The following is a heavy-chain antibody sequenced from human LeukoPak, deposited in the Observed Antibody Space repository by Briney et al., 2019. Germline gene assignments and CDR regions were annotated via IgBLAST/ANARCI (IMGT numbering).Heavy chain of an antibody. V-gene: IGHV3-30-3*01. CDR1: GFTFSSYA. J-gene: IGHJ4*02. CDR2: ISYDGSNK. D-gene: IGHD3-9*01. CDR3: ARGRYFDWLDDY. Sequence: GGSLRLSCAASGFTFSSYAMHWVRQAPGKGLEWVAVISYDGSNKYYADSVKGRFTISRDNSKNTLYLQMSSLRAEDTAVYYCARGRYFDWLDDYWGQGTLVTVSS.